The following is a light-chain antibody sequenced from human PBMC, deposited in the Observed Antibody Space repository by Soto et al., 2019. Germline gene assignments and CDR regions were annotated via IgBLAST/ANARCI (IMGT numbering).Light chain of an antibody. CDR1: QAIRTE. CDR3: LQDYSYPRT. Sequence: AIQMTQSPSSLSASVGDRVIITCRASQAIRTELGWYQQRPGKAPKLLIYGTSNLQSGVPSRFSGSGSGTDFTLTINGLQPDDFATYYCLQDYSYPRTFGQGTKVDVK. CDR2: GTS. J-gene: IGKJ1*01. V-gene: IGKV1-6*01.